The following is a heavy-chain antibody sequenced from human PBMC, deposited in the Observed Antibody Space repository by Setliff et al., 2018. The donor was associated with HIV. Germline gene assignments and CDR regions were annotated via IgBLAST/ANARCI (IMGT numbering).Heavy chain of an antibody. D-gene: IGHD1-20*01. Sequence: SGPTLVNPPETLSLTCTVSGGSISSYYWSWIRQPPGKALEWLALIYWDDDKRYNPSLESRLTITKDTSKNHVVLTMTNVDPGDTGTYYCAHRPYNSPNWFDPWGQGTLVTVSS. J-gene: IGHJ5*02. V-gene: IGHV2-5*02. CDR3: AHRPYNSPNWFDP. CDR1: GGSISSYYW. CDR2: IYWDDDK.